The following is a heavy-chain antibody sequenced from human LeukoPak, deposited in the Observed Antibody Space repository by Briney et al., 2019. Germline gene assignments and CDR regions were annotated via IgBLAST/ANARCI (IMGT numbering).Heavy chain of an antibody. D-gene: IGHD1-26*01. V-gene: IGHV3-30-3*01. Sequence: GGSLRPSCAAPGLTFSSYAMHWVRQAPGKGLGWVADISYDGSNKYYADSAKGRFTISGDNSKNTLYRQMNSLRAEDTAVYYCARVMVGARAADAFDIWGQGTMVTVSS. CDR2: ISYDGSNK. J-gene: IGHJ3*02. CDR3: ARVMVGARAADAFDI. CDR1: GLTFSSYA.